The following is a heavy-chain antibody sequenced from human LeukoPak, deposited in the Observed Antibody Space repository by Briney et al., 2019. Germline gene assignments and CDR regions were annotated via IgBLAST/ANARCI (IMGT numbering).Heavy chain of an antibody. CDR3: ARDEDTAMEY. D-gene: IGHD5-18*01. J-gene: IGHJ4*02. CDR1: GFTFSSYE. CDR2: ISSSSSYI. V-gene: IGHV3-21*01. Sequence: GGSLRLSCAASGFTFSSYEMNWVRQAPGKGLEWVSSISSSSSYIYYADSVKGRFTISRDNAKNSLYLQMNSLRAEDTAVYYCARDEDTAMEYWGQGTLVTVSS.